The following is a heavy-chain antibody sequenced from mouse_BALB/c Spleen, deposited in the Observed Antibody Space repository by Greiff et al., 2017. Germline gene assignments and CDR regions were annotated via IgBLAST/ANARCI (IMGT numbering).Heavy chain of an antibody. Sequence: EVQLLESGPELVKPGASVKISCKASGYSFTGYYMHWVKQSHVKSLEWIGRINPYNGATSYNQNFKDKASLTVDKSSSTAYMELHSLTSEDSAVYYCARSTTVVAPYAMAYWSQGSSVSVSS. CDR2: INPYNGAT. J-gene: IGHJ4*01. CDR1: GYSFTGYY. V-gene: IGHV1-31*01. CDR3: ARSTTVVAPYAMAY. D-gene: IGHD1-1*01.